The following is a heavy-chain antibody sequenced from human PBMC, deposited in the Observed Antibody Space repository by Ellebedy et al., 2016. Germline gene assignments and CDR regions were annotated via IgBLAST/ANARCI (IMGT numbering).Heavy chain of an antibody. CDR2: IVPILGIA. Sequence: ASVKVSCKVSGYTLTELSIHWVRQAPGQGLEWMGRIVPILGIANYAQKFQGRVTITADRSTSTAYMELSSLRSDDTAVYYCAEGGTDGPSGYYYYGMDVWGQGTTVTVSS. CDR1: GYTLTELS. D-gene: IGHD3-16*01. CDR3: AEGGTDGPSGYYYYGMDV. V-gene: IGHV1-69*02. J-gene: IGHJ6*02.